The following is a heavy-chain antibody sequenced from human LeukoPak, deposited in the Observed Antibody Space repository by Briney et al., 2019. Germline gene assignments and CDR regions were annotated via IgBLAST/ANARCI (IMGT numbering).Heavy chain of an antibody. Sequence: SQTLSLTCTVSGGSISSGDYYWSWIRQPPGKGLEWIGYIYYSGSTYYNPSLKSRVTISVDTSKNQFSLKLSSVTAADTAVYYCARAVVVPAAINGWSDPWGQGTLVTVSS. CDR2: IYYSGST. CDR1: GGSISSGDYY. J-gene: IGHJ5*02. CDR3: ARAVVVPAAINGWSDP. D-gene: IGHD2-2*02. V-gene: IGHV4-30-4*08.